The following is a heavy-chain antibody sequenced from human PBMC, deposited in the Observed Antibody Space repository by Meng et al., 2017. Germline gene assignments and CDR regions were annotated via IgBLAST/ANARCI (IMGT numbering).Heavy chain of an antibody. D-gene: IGHD4-23*01. Sequence: GEVVQFGDGLKEPGASVKVSCKASGGTFSSYAISWVRQAPGQGLEWMGGIIPIFGTATYAQKFQGRVTITADKSTSTAYMELSSLRSEDTAVYYCARGVGYGGNSLYFDYWGQGTLVTAPQ. CDR1: GGTFSSYA. V-gene: IGHV1-69*06. J-gene: IGHJ4*02. CDR3: ARGVGYGGNSLYFDY. CDR2: IIPIFGTA.